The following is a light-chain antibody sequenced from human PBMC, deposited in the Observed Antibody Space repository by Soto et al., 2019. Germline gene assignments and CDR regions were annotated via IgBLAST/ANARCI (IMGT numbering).Light chain of an antibody. CDR1: QSVSNY. CDR2: DAS. J-gene: IGKJ4*01. CDR3: QQRSSWPLLT. Sequence: EIVLTQSPATLSLSPGERATLSCRASQSVSNYLAWFQQKPGQAPRLLIYDASNRATGIPARFSGSGSGTEFTLTISSLEPEDCAVYYCQQRSSWPLLTFGGGTKVEI. V-gene: IGKV3-11*01.